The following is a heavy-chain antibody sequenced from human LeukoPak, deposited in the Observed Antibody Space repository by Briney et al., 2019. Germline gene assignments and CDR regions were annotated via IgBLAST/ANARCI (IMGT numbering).Heavy chain of an antibody. CDR3: AREVSRRIQLWLKAFDI. Sequence: SETLSLTCAVYGGSISGYYWSWIRQSPGKGLEWIGEINHSGSTNYNPSLKSRVTISVDTSKNQFSLKLSSVTAADTAVYYCAREVSRRIQLWLKAFDIWGQGTMVTVSS. CDR2: INHSGST. CDR1: GGSISGYY. J-gene: IGHJ3*02. D-gene: IGHD5-18*01. V-gene: IGHV4-34*01.